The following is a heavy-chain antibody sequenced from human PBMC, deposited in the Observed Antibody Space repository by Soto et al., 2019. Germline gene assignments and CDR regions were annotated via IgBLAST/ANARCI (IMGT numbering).Heavy chain of an antibody. CDR3: ARGSGYRIDY. CDR2: INSDGSST. V-gene: IGHV3-74*01. J-gene: IGHJ4*02. CDR1: GFTFSSDW. D-gene: IGHD3-22*01. Sequence: EVQLVESGGGLVQPGGSLRLSCAASGFTFSSDWMHWVRQAPGKGLVWVSRINSDGSSTSYADSVKGRFTISRDNAKNTLYLHMNSLRAEDTAVYYCARGSGYRIDYWCQGTLVTVSS.